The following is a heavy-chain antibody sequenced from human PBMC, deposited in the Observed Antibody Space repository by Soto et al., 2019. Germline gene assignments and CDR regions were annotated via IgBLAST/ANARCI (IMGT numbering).Heavy chain of an antibody. V-gene: IGHV4-59*08. D-gene: IGHD2-2*01. CDR1: GGSISSYY. J-gene: IGHJ5*01. CDR2: IYYNGST. Sequence: LSLTCTVSGGSISSYYWSWIRQPPGKGLEWIGYIYYNGSTNYNPSHKSRVTISGDTTKKQYSLKLRSVTAACTAVFFCARHEGSGIGVVRDPNWFEPWGQGSMVTVSS. CDR3: ARHEGSGIGVVRDPNWFEP.